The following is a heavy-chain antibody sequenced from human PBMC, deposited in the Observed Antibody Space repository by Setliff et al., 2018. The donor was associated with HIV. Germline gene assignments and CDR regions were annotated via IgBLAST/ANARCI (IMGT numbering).Heavy chain of an antibody. J-gene: IGHJ5*02. CDR2: INPNSGAT. Sequence: GASVKVSCKASGYTFTVYYMHWVRQAPGQGLEWMGWINPNSGATTYAQNFQGRVTMTIDTSVNTAYLELSRLRTDDTAVYYCARTEYFDFWSGPRGFDPWGQGTLVTVSS. CDR3: ARTEYFDFWSGPRGFDP. CDR1: GYTFTVYY. V-gene: IGHV1-2*02. D-gene: IGHD3-3*01.